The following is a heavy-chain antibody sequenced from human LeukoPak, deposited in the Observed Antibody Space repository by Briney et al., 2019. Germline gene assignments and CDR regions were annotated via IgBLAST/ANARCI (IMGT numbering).Heavy chain of an antibody. Sequence: SQTLSLTCAISGDSVSSNSAAWNWIRQSLSRGLEWLGRTYYRSKWYNDYAVSVKSRITINPDTSKNQFSLQLNSVTPEDTAVYYCAREEIAVAGTWFDYWGQGTLVTVSS. V-gene: IGHV6-1*01. J-gene: IGHJ4*02. CDR2: TYYRSKWYN. D-gene: IGHD6-19*01. CDR3: AREEIAVAGTWFDY. CDR1: GDSVSSNSAA.